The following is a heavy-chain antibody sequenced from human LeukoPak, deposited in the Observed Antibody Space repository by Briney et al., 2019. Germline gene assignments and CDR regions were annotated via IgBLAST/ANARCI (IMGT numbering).Heavy chain of an antibody. CDR1: GGSISSSSYY. V-gene: IGHV4-39*01. Sequence: SETLSLTCTVSGGSISSSSYYWGWIRQPPGKGLEWIGSIYYSGSTYYNPSLKSRVTISVDTSKNQFSLKLSSVTAADTAVYYCARVRGYFEDYDYMHVWGKGTTVTISS. CDR3: ARVRGYFEDYDYMHV. CDR2: IYYSGST. J-gene: IGHJ6*03. D-gene: IGHD3-9*01.